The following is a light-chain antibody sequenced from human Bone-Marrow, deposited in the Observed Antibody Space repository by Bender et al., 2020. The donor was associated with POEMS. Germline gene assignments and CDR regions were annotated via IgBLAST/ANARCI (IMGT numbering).Light chain of an antibody. Sequence: QSVLTQPPSASGTPGQRVTISCSGGSSNIGAHAVNWYQHLPGTAPKLLIYSSHRRPSEVPDRFSGSRSGTSASLAISGLQSEDESDYSCAVWDDSLNGWVFGGAPTLTVL. CDR3: AVWDDSLNGWV. V-gene: IGLV1-44*01. J-gene: IGLJ3*02. CDR1: SSNIGAHA. CDR2: SSH.